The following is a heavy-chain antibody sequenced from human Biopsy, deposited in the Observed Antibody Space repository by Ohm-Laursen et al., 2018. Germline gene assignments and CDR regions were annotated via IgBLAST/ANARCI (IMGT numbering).Heavy chain of an antibody. CDR2: IIPILRTT. CDR3: AREAIGYQLPCDD. D-gene: IGHD2-15*01. J-gene: IGHJ4*02. CDR1: GGTFQKYG. V-gene: IGHV1-69*04. Sequence: SSVTLSCQASGGTFQKYGVSWARQAPGHGLEWMGWIIPILRTTTYAPKFQGRVTFTADKSSSTAYLELSSPTSEDTAMFYCAREAIGYQLPCDDWGQGTLVTVSS.